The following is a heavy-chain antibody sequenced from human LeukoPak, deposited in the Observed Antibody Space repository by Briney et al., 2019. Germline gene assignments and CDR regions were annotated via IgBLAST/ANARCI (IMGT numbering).Heavy chain of an antibody. CDR2: ISSSSSYI. CDR1: GFTFSSYS. Sequence: GGSLRLSCAASGFTFSSYSMNWVRQAPGKGLEWVSSISSSSSYIYYADSVKGRFTISRDNAKNSLYLQMNSLRAEDTAVYYCARVSSGSYPLGYFDYWGQGTLVTVSS. V-gene: IGHV3-21*01. CDR3: ARVSSGSYPLGYFDY. J-gene: IGHJ4*02. D-gene: IGHD1-26*01.